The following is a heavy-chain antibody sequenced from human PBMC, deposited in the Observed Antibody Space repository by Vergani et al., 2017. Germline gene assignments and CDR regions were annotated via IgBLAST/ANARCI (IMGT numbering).Heavy chain of an antibody. Sequence: QVQLVESGGGVVQPGRSLRLSCAASGFTFSSYGMHWVRQAPGKGLEWVAVIWYDGSNKYYADSVKGRFTISRDNSKNTLYLQMNSLRAEDTAVYYCARDAVRYCSSTSCYRDYYYYMDVWGKGTTVTVSS. CDR1: GFTFSSYG. D-gene: IGHD2-2*01. J-gene: IGHJ6*03. CDR3: ARDAVRYCSSTSCYRDYYYYMDV. CDR2: IWYDGSNK. V-gene: IGHV3-33*01.